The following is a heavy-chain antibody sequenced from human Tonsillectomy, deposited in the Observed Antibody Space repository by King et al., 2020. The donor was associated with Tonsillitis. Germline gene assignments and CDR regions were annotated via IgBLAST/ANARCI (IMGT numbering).Heavy chain of an antibody. J-gene: IGHJ2*01. D-gene: IGHD3-16*01. V-gene: IGHV4-34*01. CDR3: ARASYAFVWVTPSSDHWFFDL. CDR2: IKHSGST. Sequence: VQLQQWGAGLLKPSETLSLACAVYGGSFSGYYWSWIRQPPGKGLEWMGEIKHSGSTNYNPSLKSRVTISVDTSKNQFSLKLSSVTAADTAVFYCARASYAFVWVTPSSDHWFFDLWGRGPLVTVSS. CDR1: GGSFSGYY.